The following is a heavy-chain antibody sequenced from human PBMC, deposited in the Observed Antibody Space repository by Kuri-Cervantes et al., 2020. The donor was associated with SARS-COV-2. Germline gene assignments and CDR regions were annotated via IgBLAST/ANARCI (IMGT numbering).Heavy chain of an antibody. Sequence: SETLSLTCTVSGGSISSYYWSWIRQPPGKGLEWIGYIYYSGSTYYNPSFKSRVTISVDTSKNQFSLKLSSVTAADTAVYYCARARYYDGSGYYSYYYYMDVWGKGTTVTVSS. V-gene: IGHV4-59*12. CDR1: GGSISSYY. J-gene: IGHJ6*03. CDR2: IYYSGST. D-gene: IGHD3-22*01. CDR3: ARARYYDGSGYYSYYYYMDV.